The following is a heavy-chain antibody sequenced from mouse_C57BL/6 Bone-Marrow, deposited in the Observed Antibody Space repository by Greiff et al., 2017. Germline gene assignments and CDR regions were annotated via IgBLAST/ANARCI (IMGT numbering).Heavy chain of an antibody. CDR2: IDPSDSYT. Sequence: SGAKLVKPGASVKLSCKASGYTFTSYWMQWVKQRPGQGLEWIGEIDPSDSYTNYNQKFKGKATLTVDTSSSTAYMQLSSLTSEDSAVYYCARDGASWFAYWGQGTLVTVSA. CDR3: ARDGASWFAY. CDR1: GYTFTSYW. J-gene: IGHJ3*01. V-gene: IGHV1-50*01.